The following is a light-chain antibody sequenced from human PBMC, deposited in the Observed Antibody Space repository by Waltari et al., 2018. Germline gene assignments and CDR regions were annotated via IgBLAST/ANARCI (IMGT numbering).Light chain of an antibody. CDR2: DTS. Sequence: EVVLTQSPGTLSLSPGEGATLSCRASQSVSRSLAWYQQKPGQAPGLLIYDTSRRATGIPDRFSGSGSGTDFSLTISRLEPEDFAMYYCQKYASLPATFGQGTKVEIK. CDR1: QSVSRS. V-gene: IGKV3-20*01. J-gene: IGKJ1*01. CDR3: QKYASLPAT.